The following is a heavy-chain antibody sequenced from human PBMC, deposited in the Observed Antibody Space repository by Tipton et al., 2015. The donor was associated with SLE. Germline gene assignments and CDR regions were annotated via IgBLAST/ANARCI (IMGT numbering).Heavy chain of an antibody. Sequence: SLRLSCAASGFTFSTYWMSWVRQAPGKGLEWVANIKQDGSEKYYVDSVKGRFTISRDNAKNSLYLQRNSLRAEDTAVYYCAREAAGGWFQHWGQGTLVTVSS. D-gene: IGHD6-13*01. CDR1: GFTFSTYW. J-gene: IGHJ1*01. CDR2: IKQDGSEK. V-gene: IGHV3-7*01. CDR3: AREAAGGWFQH.